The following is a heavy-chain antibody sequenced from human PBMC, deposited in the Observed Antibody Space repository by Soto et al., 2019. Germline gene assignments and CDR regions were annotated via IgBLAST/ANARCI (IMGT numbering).Heavy chain of an antibody. Sequence: EVQLVESGGGLVKPGGSLRLSCVVSGFTFSSYSMNWVRQAPGKGLEWVSSITSSSNYIYYADSVKGRFTISRDNAKNSLYLQMNSLRAEDTAVYYCARASRGDSDGSPVRGQGTLVTVSS. CDR1: GFTFSSYS. CDR3: ARASRGDSDGSPV. D-gene: IGHD5-18*01. V-gene: IGHV3-21*01. CDR2: ITSSSNYI. J-gene: IGHJ1*01.